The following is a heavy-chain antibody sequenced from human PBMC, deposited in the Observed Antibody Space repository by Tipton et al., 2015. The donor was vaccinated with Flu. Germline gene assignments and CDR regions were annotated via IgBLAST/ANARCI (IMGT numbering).Heavy chain of an antibody. CDR1: GYTFTGYY. D-gene: IGHD5/OR15-5a*01. Sequence: QVQLVQSGAEVKKPGASVKVSCKASGYTFTGYYMHWVRQAPGQGLEWMGRINPNSGGTNYAQKFQGRVTMTRDTTISTAYMELSRLRFAGTAVYYCSREGTLGGYGVYDPRDFDYWGQGTLVSVSS. V-gene: IGHV1-2*06. CDR3: SREGTLGGYGVYDPRDFDY. J-gene: IGHJ4*02. CDR2: INPNSGGT.